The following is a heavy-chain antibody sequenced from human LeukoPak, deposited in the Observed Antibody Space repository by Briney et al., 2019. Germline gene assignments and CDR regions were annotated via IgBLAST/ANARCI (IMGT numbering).Heavy chain of an antibody. CDR3: ARRRYESGTSYPSYFDY. J-gene: IGHJ4*02. CDR2: IYYSGST. V-gene: IGHV4-39*01. D-gene: IGHD3-22*01. CDR1: GGSISSSSYY. Sequence: PSETLSLTCTVSGGSISSSSYYWGWIRQPPGKGLEWIANIYYSGSTYYNPSLKSRVTISVGMSKNQFSLKLSSVTAADTAVYYCARRRYESGTSYPSYFDYWGQGTLVTVSS.